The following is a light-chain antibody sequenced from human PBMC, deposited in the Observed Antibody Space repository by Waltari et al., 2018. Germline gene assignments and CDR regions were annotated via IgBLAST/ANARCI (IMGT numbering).Light chain of an antibody. V-gene: IGLV2-8*01. CDR3: SSYAGRNNPWV. CDR2: EVS. CDR1: SSDVGGYNY. Sequence: QSALTQPPSASGSPGQSVTISCTGTSSDVGGYNYVPWYQQHPGKAPKLMIYEVSKRPSGVPDRFSGSKSGNTASLTVSGLQAEDEADYYCSSYAGRNNPWVFGGGTKLTVL. J-gene: IGLJ3*02.